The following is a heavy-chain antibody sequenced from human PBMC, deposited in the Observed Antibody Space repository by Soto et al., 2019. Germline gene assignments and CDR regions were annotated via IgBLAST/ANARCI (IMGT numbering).Heavy chain of an antibody. CDR1: GGTFSSYA. Sequence: SVKVSCKASGGTFSSYAISCVRQAPGQGLEWMGGIIPIFGTANYAQKFQGRVTITADESTSTAYMELSSLRSEDTAVYYCARGRYHDILTGYYTLDYWGQGTLDTVSS. CDR2: IIPIFGTA. V-gene: IGHV1-69*13. CDR3: ARGRYHDILTGYYTLDY. D-gene: IGHD3-9*01. J-gene: IGHJ4*02.